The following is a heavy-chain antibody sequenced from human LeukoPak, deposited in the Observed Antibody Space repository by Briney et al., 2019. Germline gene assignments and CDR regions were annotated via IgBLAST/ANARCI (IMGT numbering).Heavy chain of an antibody. D-gene: IGHD4-11*01. Sequence: ASVKVSCKASGYTFTPYAMSWVRQAPGQGLEWMGWISTNTGNPTYAQGFTGRFVFSLDTSVSTAYLQISSLKAEDTAVYYCARRLQSNGMDVWGQGTTVIVCS. CDR3: ARRLQSNGMDV. CDR2: ISTNTGNP. CDR1: GYTFTPYA. J-gene: IGHJ6*02. V-gene: IGHV7-4-1*02.